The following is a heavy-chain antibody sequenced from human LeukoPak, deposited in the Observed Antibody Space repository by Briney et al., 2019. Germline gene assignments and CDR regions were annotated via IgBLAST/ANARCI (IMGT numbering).Heavy chain of an antibody. Sequence: PGGSLRLSCAASGFTFSSYSMNWVRQAPGKGLEWVSYISSSSSTIYYADSVKGRFTISRDNAKNSLYLQMNSLRAEDTAVYYCAKVGYCSSTSCYKRGYWYFDLWGRGTLVTVSS. CDR2: ISSSSSTI. J-gene: IGHJ2*01. V-gene: IGHV3-48*01. CDR3: AKVGYCSSTSCYKRGYWYFDL. D-gene: IGHD2-2*02. CDR1: GFTFSSYS.